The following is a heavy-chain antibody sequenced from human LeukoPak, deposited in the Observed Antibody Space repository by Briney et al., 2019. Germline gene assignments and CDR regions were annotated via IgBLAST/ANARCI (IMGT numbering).Heavy chain of an antibody. D-gene: IGHD3-10*01. Sequence: GRSLRLSCAASGFTFSSYGMHWVRXAPGKXLEWVAVTSYDGSNKNYADSVKGRFTISRDNSKNTLYLQMNSLRAEDTAVYYCAKKSPGTYYAPPDYWGQGTLVTVSS. J-gene: IGHJ4*02. CDR1: GFTFSSYG. V-gene: IGHV3-30*18. CDR3: AKKSPGTYYAPPDY. CDR2: TSYDGSNK.